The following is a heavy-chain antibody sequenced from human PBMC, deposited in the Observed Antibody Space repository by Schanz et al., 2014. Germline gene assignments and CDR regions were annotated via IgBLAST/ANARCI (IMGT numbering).Heavy chain of an antibody. J-gene: IGHJ4*02. V-gene: IGHV4-4*02. Sequence: VQLVESGGGLIQPGGSLRLSCAASGFIFSNSWMSWVRQAPGKGLEWIGDIGHSGNTKDNPSLKSRVTMSVETSKNQLSRNLSSVTAADTAVYYCARGRQQLGSFDYWGPGTLVSVSS. CDR3: ARGRQQLGSFDY. D-gene: IGHD6-13*01. CDR1: GFIFSNSW. CDR2: IGHSGNT.